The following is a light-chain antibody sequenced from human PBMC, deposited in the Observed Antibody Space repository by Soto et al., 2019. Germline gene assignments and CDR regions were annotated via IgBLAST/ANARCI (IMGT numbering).Light chain of an antibody. CDR1: QDISNY. CDR3: QQSDNHPFT. CDR2: DAS. V-gene: IGKV1-33*01. Sequence: DIQMTQSPSSLSASVGDRVTITCQASQDISNYLNWYQQKPGKAPKLLIYDASNLETGVPSRFSGSGSGTDFTFTISSLQPEESAPYYCQQSDNHPFTFGPGTKVDIK. J-gene: IGKJ3*01.